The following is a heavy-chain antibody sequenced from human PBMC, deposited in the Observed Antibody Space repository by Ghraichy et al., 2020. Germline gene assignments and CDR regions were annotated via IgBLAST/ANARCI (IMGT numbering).Heavy chain of an antibody. CDR3: ARGSTVVRFYYYAGMDV. CDR2: FTISSSFI. D-gene: IGHD2-21*01. CDR1: GFTFGSYS. V-gene: IGHV3-48*02. Sequence: LSLTCVGSGFTFGSYSMNWVRQSPGKGLEWVSYFTISSSFISYADSVKGRFIISRDNAQNSLFLQMNSLRDEDTGVYYCARGSTVVRFYYYAGMDVWGQGTTVTVSS. J-gene: IGHJ6*02.